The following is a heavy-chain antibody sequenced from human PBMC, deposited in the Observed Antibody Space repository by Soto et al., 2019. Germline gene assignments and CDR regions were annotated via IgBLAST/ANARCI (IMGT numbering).Heavy chain of an antibody. CDR2: IIPIFGTA. D-gene: IGHD3-22*01. Sequence: SVKVSCKASGGTFSSYTITWVRQAPGQGLEWMGGIIPIFGTANYAQKFQGRVTITADESTSTAYMELSSLRSEDTAVYYCARDRGPSSGYYPYWFDPWGQGTLVTVSS. J-gene: IGHJ5*02. CDR1: GGTFSSYT. CDR3: ARDRGPSSGYYPYWFDP. V-gene: IGHV1-69*13.